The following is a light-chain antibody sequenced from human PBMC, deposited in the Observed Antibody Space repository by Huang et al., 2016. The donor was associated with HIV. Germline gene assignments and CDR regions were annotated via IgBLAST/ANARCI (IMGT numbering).Light chain of an antibody. Sequence: IVLTQSPLSLPVTPGEPASISCRSNQSLLRSNGYNYLDWYLHKPGQSPQLLIYLGSNRASGVPDRFSASGSGTDFTLKITRVEAEDVGIYYCMQALQTLGATFGPGTKVDIK. V-gene: IGKV2-28*01. CDR3: MQALQTLGAT. J-gene: IGKJ3*01. CDR1: QSLLRSNGYNY. CDR2: LGS.